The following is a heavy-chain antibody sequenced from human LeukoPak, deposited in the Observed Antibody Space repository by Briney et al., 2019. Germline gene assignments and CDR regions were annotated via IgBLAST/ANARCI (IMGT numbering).Heavy chain of an antibody. CDR3: ATARGAYYYDSSGYYLGFDY. CDR2: ISNSGGTI. D-gene: IGHD3-22*01. CDR1: GFTFVDYY. V-gene: IGHV3-11*01. Sequence: GGSLRLSCAASGFTFVDYYMSWIRQAPGKGLEWVSYISNSGGTIHYADSVKGRFTISRDNSKNTLYLQMNSLRAEDAAVYYCATARGAYYYDSSGYYLGFDYWGQGTLVTVSS. J-gene: IGHJ4*02.